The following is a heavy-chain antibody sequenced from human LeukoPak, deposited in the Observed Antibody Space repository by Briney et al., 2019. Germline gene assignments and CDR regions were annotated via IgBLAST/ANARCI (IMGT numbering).Heavy chain of an antibody. CDR2: ITNSGNSK. J-gene: IGHJ4*02. CDR1: GGSIDSTNW. V-gene: IGHV3-48*01. Sequence: ETLSLTCDVSGGSIDSTNWWNWVRQAPGKGLEWVSYITNSGNSKSYADSVKGRFTISRDNTRNSLYLQMNGLRAEDTAVYYCARTRSSGYLTFDYWGQGILVTVSS. D-gene: IGHD3-22*01. CDR3: ARTRSSGYLTFDY.